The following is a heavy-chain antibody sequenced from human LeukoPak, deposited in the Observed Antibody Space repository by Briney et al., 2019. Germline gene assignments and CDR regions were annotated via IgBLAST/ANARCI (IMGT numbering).Heavy chain of an antibody. D-gene: IGHD4-11*01. CDR3: ARVISASYSNYVRWFDP. CDR1: GGSISSYY. V-gene: IGHV4-59*12. Sequence: SETLSLTCTVSGGSISSYYWSWIRQPPGKGLEWIGYIYYSGSTYYNPSLKSRVTVSVDTSKNQFSLKLSSVTAADTAVYYCARVISASYSNYVRWFDPWGQGTLVTVSS. CDR2: IYYSGST. J-gene: IGHJ5*02.